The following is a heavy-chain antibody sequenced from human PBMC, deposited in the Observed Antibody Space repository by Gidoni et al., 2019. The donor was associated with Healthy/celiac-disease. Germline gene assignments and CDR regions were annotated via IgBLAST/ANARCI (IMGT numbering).Heavy chain of an antibody. CDR1: GFPFSSYG. CDR3: AREFTMVRGPEYNWFDP. D-gene: IGHD3-10*01. V-gene: IGHV3-33*01. J-gene: IGHJ5*02. Sequence: QVQLVESGGGVVQPGRSLRLSCAASGFPFSSYGMHWGRQAPGKGLEWVAVIGYDGSNKYYADSVKGRFTISRDNSKNTLYLQMNSLRAEDTAVYYCAREFTMVRGPEYNWFDPWGQGTLVTVSS. CDR2: IGYDGSNK.